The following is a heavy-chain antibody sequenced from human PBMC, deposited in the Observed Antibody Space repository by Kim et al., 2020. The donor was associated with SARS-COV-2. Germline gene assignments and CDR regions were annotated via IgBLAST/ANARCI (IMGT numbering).Heavy chain of an antibody. J-gene: IGHJ4*01. CDR2: INYSGGT. CDR1: GCSVSNRSFY. V-gene: IGHV4-39*01. Sequence: SETLSLTCTVSGCSVSNRSFYWGWIRQPPGKGLEWIGSINYSGGTSYNPSLKSRLTISVDTSKNNISLQLISVIAADKAVDYCARTWRILYWGHATLVT. CDR3: ARTWRILY.